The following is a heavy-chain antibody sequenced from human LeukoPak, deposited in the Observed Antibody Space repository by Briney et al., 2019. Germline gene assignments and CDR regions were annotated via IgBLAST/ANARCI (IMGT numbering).Heavy chain of an antibody. V-gene: IGHV3-7*03. CDR1: GFTFSSYW. CDR3: ARDPLLRGDYYGMDV. Sequence: GGSLRLSCAASGFTFSSYWMSWVRQAPGKGLEWVANIKEDGSEKYYVDSVKGRFTISRDNAKNALYLQMNSLRAEDTAVYYCARDPLLRGDYYGMDVWGQGTTVTVSS. D-gene: IGHD5-12*01. J-gene: IGHJ6*02. CDR2: IKEDGSEK.